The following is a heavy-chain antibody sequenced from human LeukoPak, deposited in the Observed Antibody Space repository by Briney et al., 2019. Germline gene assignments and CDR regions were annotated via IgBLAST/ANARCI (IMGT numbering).Heavy chain of an antibody. CDR1: GYRFTSYW. CDR2: IYPGDSDT. J-gene: IGHJ4*02. V-gene: IGHV5-51*01. D-gene: IGHD3-22*01. CDR3: ARSRVGYYYDSSGSNYFDY. Sequence: RRGESLKISCQGSGYRFTSYWIGWVRQLPGKGLECMGIIYPGDSDTRYSPSFQGQVTISADKSISTAYLQWSSLKASDTAMYYCARSRVGYYYDSSGSNYFDYWGQGTLVTVSS.